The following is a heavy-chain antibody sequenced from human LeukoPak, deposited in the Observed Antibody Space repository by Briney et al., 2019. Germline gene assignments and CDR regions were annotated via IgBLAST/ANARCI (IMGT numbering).Heavy chain of an antibody. Sequence: ASVKVSCKASGYTFTASYMNWVRQAPGQGLEWMGWINPNSGGTNYAQKFQGRVTMTRDTSISTAYMELSTLRSDDTAVYYCATHCAGGSCVRGNYWGQGTLVTVSS. J-gene: IGHJ4*02. CDR2: INPNSGGT. CDR1: GYTFTASY. V-gene: IGHV1-2*02. CDR3: ATHCAGGSCVRGNY. D-gene: IGHD2-15*01.